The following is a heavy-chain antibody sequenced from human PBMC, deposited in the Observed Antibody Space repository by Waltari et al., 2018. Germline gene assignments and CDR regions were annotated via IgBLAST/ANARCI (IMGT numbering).Heavy chain of an antibody. J-gene: IGHJ4*02. CDR2: VELEDGET. CDR1: GYTFTDYY. Sequence: EVQLVQSGAEVKKPGATVKISCKVSGYTFTDYYLHRVQPPPGKGLEWRGLVELEDGETMEAEKCQGRVTVSAETYTEKAYRERSSRRSEGTAVYYGATARDSGEYLGGRVDYWGQGTLVTVSS. CDR3: ATARDSGEYLGGRVDY. V-gene: IGHV1-69-2*01. D-gene: IGHD3-16*01.